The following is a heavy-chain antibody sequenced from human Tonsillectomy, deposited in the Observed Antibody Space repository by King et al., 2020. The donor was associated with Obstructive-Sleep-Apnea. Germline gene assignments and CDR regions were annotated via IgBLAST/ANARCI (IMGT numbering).Heavy chain of an antibody. CDR3: AGDSSGWQYNWFDH. CDR2: IDYSGNT. CDR1: GGSVSIGSYY. Sequence: QLQESGPGLVKPSETLSLTCTVSGGSVSIGSYYWSWVRQPPGKGLEWIGYIDYSGNTNYNPSLKSRVTISVDTSKNQFSLKLRSVTAADTAVYYCAGDSSGWQYNWFDHWGQGTLATVSS. V-gene: IGHV4-61*01. D-gene: IGHD6-19*01. J-gene: IGHJ5*02.